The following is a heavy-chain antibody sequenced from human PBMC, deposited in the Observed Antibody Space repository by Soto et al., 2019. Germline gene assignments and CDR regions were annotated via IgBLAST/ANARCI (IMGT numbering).Heavy chain of an antibody. D-gene: IGHD6-19*01. J-gene: IGHJ6*02. CDR3: ARVKASSGWYYDYYYGMDV. V-gene: IGHV6-1*01. CDR2: TYYRSKWYN. Sequence: SQTLSLTCAVSGDSVSINSAAWNWIRQSPSRGLEWLGRTYYRSKWYNDYAVSVKSRITINPDTSKNQFSLQLNSVTPEDTAVYYCARVKASSGWYYDYYYGMDVWGQGTTVTVSS. CDR1: GDSVSINSAA.